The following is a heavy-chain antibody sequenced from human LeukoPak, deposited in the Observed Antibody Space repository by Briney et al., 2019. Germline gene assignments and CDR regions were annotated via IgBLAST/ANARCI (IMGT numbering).Heavy chain of an antibody. CDR3: AKGRSFDI. Sequence: PGGSLRLSCAASGFTFTSYRMNWVRQAPAKGMEWVANIKQDGSEKYYVDSVKGRFTIPRDNAKNSLYLQMNSLRAEDTAVYYCAKGRSFDIWGQGTMVTVSS. V-gene: IGHV3-7*01. CDR1: GFTFTSYR. CDR2: IKQDGSEK. J-gene: IGHJ3*02.